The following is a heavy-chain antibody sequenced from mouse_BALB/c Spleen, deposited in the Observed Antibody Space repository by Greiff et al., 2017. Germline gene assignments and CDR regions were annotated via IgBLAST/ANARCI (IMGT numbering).Heavy chain of an antibody. CDR2: ISNLAYSI. J-gene: IGHJ2*01. Sequence: EVKVVESGGGLVQPGGSRKLSCAASGFTFSDYGMAWVRQAPGKGPVWVAFISNLAYSIYYADTVTGRFTISRENAKNTLYLEMSSLRSEDTAMYYCARDNGNYVFDYWGQGTTLTVSS. CDR3: ARDNGNYVFDY. CDR1: GFTFSDYG. V-gene: IGHV5-15*02. D-gene: IGHD2-1*01.